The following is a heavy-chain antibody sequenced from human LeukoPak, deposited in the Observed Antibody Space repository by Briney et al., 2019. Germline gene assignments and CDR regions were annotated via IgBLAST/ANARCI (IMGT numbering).Heavy chain of an antibody. Sequence: ASVKVSCKASGYTFTGYYMHWVRQAPGQGLEWMGWINPNSGGTNYAQKFQGRVTMTRDTSISTAYMELSRLRSGDTAVYYCAAYSSGWQGDAFDIWGQGTMVTVSS. J-gene: IGHJ3*02. V-gene: IGHV1-2*02. CDR2: INPNSGGT. D-gene: IGHD6-19*01. CDR3: AAYSSGWQGDAFDI. CDR1: GYTFTGYY.